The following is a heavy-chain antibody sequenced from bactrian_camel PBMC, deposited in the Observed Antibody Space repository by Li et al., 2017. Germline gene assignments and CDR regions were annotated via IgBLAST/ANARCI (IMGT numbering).Heavy chain of an antibody. V-gene: IGHV3S42*01. CDR2: INSSGRST. CDR1: GFTFSDYT. CDR3: TADLIGGSSWADFTH. Sequence: VQLVESGGGLVRPGGSLRLSCAASGFTFSDYTMTWVRQAPGKGLEWVSDINSSGRSTNFADSVKGRFIISRDNANNTLYLQMTNLKPEDTAVYYCTADLIGGSSWADFTHLGQWTQVTVS. J-gene: IGHJ4*01. D-gene: IGHD6*01.